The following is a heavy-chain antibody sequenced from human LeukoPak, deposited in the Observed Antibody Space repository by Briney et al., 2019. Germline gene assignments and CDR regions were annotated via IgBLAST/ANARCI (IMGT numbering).Heavy chain of an antibody. J-gene: IGHJ4*02. CDR2: IYYSGST. CDR3: ARHQPPYSSGWYYFDY. Sequence: SETLSLTCTVSGGSISSSSYYWGWIRQPPGKGLEWIGSIYYSGSTYYNPSLKSRVTISVDTSKNQFSLKLSSVTAADTAVYYCARHQPPYSSGWYYFDYWGQGTLVTVSS. CDR1: GGSISSSSYY. V-gene: IGHV4-39*01. D-gene: IGHD6-19*01.